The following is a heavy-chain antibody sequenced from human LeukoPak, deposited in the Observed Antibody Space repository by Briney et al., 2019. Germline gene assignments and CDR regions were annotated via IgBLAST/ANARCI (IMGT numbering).Heavy chain of an antibody. CDR1: VGSISSYY. V-gene: IGHV4-59*01. CDR3: ARINHDAFDI. CDR2: IYSRGST. Sequence: KSSETLSLTCAVPVGSISSYYWSWIRQPPGKGLEWIGYIYSRGSTNYLRTLKSRVTISVGTSKYQFSLKLSSVTAADTAVYYCARINHDAFDIWGQGTMVTDSS. J-gene: IGHJ3*02.